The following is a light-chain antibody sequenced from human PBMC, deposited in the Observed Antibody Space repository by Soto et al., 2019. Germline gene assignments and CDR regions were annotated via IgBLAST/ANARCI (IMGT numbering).Light chain of an antibody. CDR1: QGMGSH. CDR3: RQHDTLPWT. CDR2: AAS. J-gene: IGKJ1*01. Sequence: DIQMTQSPSSLSASVGDRVTIACRASQGMGSHLGWYQQKPGKVPKRLVYAASSLHTGVPSRFSGSGSGKDFTLTISSLQPGDFATYFCRQHDTLPWTFGQGTKVEIK. V-gene: IGKV1-17*01.